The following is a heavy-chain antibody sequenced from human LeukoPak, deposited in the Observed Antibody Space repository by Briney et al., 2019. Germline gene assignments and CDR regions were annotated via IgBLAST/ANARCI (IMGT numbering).Heavy chain of an antibody. Sequence: GGCLRLSCAASGFTFRDYYMSWIRQAPGEGLGWVSHICSSGSTIYYIDSVWGEFTTSTDNAKNSRCMQMYRLRDQNTALYITARDANGDYGYWFDPWGQGTLVTVSS. J-gene: IGHJ5*02. CDR2: ICSSGSTI. CDR3: ARDANGDYGYWFDP. V-gene: IGHV3-11*01. CDR1: GFTFRDYY. D-gene: IGHD4-17*01.